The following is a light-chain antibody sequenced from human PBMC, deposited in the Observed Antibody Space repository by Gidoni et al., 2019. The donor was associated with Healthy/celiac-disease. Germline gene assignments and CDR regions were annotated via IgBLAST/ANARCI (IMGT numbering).Light chain of an antibody. V-gene: IGLV3-1*01. CDR1: KLGDTY. J-gene: IGLJ2*01. Sequence: SYELTQPPSVSVSPGQTASITCSGDKLGDTYACWYQQKPGQSPVLVFYQDSKRPSGIPERFSGSNSGNTATLTISGTQAMDEADYYCQAWDSSTHVVFGGGTKLTVL. CDR2: QDS. CDR3: QAWDSSTHVV.